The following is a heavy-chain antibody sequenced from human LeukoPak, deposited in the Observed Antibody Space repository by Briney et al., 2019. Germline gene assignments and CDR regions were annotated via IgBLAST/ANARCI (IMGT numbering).Heavy chain of an antibody. CDR2: IWYDGNNK. V-gene: IGHV3-33*08. CDR1: GFISSSYW. CDR3: ARDQQGRFDY. J-gene: IGHJ4*02. Sequence: GGSLRLSCAASGFISSSYWMSWVRQAPGKGLEWVAVIWYDGNNKYYADSVKGRFTTSRDNSKNTLYLQMNSLRAEDTAVYYCARDQQGRFDYWGQGILITVSS.